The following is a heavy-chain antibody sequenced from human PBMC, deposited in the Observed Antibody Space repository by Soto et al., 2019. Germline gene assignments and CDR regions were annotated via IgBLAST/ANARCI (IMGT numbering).Heavy chain of an antibody. CDR1: GGSICTYY. D-gene: IGHD3-3*01. CDR3: ATYYTAIDRSS. V-gene: IGHV4-34*01. Sequence: SESLSLTCAIYGGSICTYYWSWIRQPPGKGLEWIGEINHSGSTTYNPSLKTRVTMSVDTSKNQFSLKLTSVTAADTAVYYCATYYTAIDRSSWGQGTLVTVSS. J-gene: IGHJ5*02. CDR2: INHSGST.